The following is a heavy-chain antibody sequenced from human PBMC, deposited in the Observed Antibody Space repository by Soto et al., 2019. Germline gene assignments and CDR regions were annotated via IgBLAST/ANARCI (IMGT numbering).Heavy chain of an antibody. CDR2: ISGSGGST. D-gene: IGHD2-21*02. V-gene: IGHV3-23*01. CDR3: AKDRCGDCYWGYFQH. J-gene: IGHJ1*01. CDR1: GFTFSSYA. Sequence: EVQLLESGGGLVQPGGSLRLSCAASGFTFSSYARSWVRQAPGKGLEWVSAISGSGGSTYYADSVKGRFTISRDNSKNTLYLQMNSLRAEDTAVYYCAKDRCGDCYWGYFQHWGQGTLVTVSS.